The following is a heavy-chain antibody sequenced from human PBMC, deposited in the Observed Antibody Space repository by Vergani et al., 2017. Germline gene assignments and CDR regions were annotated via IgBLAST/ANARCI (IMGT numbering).Heavy chain of an antibody. J-gene: IGHJ6*02. V-gene: IGHV3-9*01. D-gene: IGHD6-13*01. CDR2: ISWNSGSI. Sequence: EVQLVESGGGLVQPGRSLRLSCAASGFTFDDYAMHWVRQAPGKGLEWVSGISWNSGSIGYADSVKGRFTISRDNAKNSLYLQMNSLRAEDTALHYCAKDIAPIAAAGIYYYYGMDVWGQGTTVTVSS. CDR3: AKDIAPIAAAGIYYYYGMDV. CDR1: GFTFDDYA.